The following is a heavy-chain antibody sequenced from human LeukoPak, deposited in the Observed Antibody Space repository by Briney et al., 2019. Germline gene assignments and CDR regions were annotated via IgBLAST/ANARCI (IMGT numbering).Heavy chain of an antibody. J-gene: IGHJ3*02. CDR3: VRHVARAFDI. CDR2: INHSGST. V-gene: IGHV4-34*01. Sequence: SETLSLTCAVYGGSFTNYYWSWIRQPPGKGLEWIGEINHSGSTKYNPSLKSRVIISIDTSKNQLSLKLSSVTAADTAVYSCVRHVARAFDIWGQGTKVTVSS. CDR1: GGSFTNYY.